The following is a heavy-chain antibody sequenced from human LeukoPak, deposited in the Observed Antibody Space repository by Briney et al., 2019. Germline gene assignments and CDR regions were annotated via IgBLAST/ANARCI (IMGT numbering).Heavy chain of an antibody. V-gene: IGHV1-2*02. Sequence: ASVKVSCKASGYTFTGYYMHWVRQAPGQGLEWMGWINPNSGGTNYAQKFQGRVTMTRDTSISTAYMELSRLRSDDTAVYYCARVLAAAPRQDDWGQGTPVTVSS. CDR3: ARVLAAAPRQDD. J-gene: IGHJ4*02. D-gene: IGHD6-13*01. CDR1: GYTFTGYY. CDR2: INPNSGGT.